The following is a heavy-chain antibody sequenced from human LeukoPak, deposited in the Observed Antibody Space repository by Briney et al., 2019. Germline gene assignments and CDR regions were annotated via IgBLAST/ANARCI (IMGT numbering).Heavy chain of an antibody. CDR2: INHSGST. D-gene: IGHD6-13*01. CDR1: GGSFSGYY. CDR3: ARGGYSSSWYVGY. V-gene: IGHV4-34*01. J-gene: IGHJ4*02. Sequence: PSETLSLTCAVYGGSFSGYYWSWIRQPPGKGLEWIGEINHSGSTNYNPSLKSRVTISVDTSKNQFSLKLSSVTAADTAVHYCARGGYSSSWYVGYWGRGTLVTVSS.